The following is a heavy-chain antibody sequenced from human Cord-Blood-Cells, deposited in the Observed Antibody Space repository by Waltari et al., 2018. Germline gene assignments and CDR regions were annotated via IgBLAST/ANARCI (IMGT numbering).Heavy chain of an antibody. CDR2: NNPNRGGT. CDR3: ARDLSGYDSDV. Sequence: QVQLVQSRAEVKKPWASVKVPCKASGYTFTGYYMHWVRQAPGQGLEWMGRNNPNRGGTNHAQRSQGRVTMTRDTYISSAYMDLRKLRSEDTAVYYWARDLSGYDSDVTGQGTTVTVSS. CDR1: GYTFTGYY. V-gene: IGHV1-2*06. J-gene: IGHJ6*02. D-gene: IGHD5-12*01.